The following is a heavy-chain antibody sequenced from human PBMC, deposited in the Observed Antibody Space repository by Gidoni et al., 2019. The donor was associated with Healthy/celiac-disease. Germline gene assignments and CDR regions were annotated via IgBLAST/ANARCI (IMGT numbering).Heavy chain of an antibody. V-gene: IGHV1-58*02. Sequence: QMQLVQSGPEVKKPGTSVKVSCKASGFTFTSPAMQWVRQARGQRLEWIGWIVVGSGNTNYAQKFQERVTITRDMSTSTAYMELSSLRSEDTAVYYCAAEYCSGGSCHSHDAFDIWGQGTMVTVSS. CDR2: IVVGSGNT. J-gene: IGHJ3*02. CDR3: AAEYCSGGSCHSHDAFDI. CDR1: GFTFTSPA. D-gene: IGHD2-15*01.